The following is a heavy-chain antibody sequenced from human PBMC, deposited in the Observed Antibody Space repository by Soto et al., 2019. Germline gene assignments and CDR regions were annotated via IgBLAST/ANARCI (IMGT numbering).Heavy chain of an antibody. D-gene: IGHD3-10*02. CDR1: GFTFSRYA. J-gene: IGHJ6*02. CDR2: MSYDGSNK. V-gene: IGHV3-30-3*01. CDR3: ARDRESYVSYYGMDV. Sequence: QVQLVESGGGVVQPGRSLRLSCAASGFTFSRYAMHWGRQAPGKGLEWVAVMSYDGSNKVYADSVKGRFTISRDNSKNTLYLKMNSLRAEDTDVYSCARDRESYVSYYGMDVWGQGTTVPVSS.